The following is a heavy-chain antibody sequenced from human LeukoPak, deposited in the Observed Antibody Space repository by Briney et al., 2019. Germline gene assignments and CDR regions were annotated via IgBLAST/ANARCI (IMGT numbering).Heavy chain of an antibody. Sequence: PSQTLSLTCTVSGGSISSGDYYWSWIRQPPGKGLEWIGHIYHSGITYYNPSLKSRVTISVDTSKNQFSLKLSSVTAADTAVYYCARDLISGPGAFDIWGQGTMVTVSS. V-gene: IGHV4-30-4*08. CDR3: ARDLISGPGAFDI. CDR1: GGSISSGDYY. CDR2: IYHSGIT. J-gene: IGHJ3*02. D-gene: IGHD2-15*01.